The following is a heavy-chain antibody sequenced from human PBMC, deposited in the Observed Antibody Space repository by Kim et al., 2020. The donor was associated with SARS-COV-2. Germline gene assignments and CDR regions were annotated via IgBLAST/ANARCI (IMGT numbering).Heavy chain of an antibody. V-gene: IGHV1-8*01. Sequence: YAQKFPGRVTMTRNTSKSTAYMELSSLRSEDTAVYYCARVRGQQHWFDPWGQGTLVTVSS. CDR3: ARVRGQQHWFDP. J-gene: IGHJ5*02. D-gene: IGHD6-13*01.